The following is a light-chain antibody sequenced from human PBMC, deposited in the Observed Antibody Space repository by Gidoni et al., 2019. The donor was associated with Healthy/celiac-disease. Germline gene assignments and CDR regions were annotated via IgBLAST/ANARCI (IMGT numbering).Light chain of an antibody. V-gene: IGLV3-1*01. Sequence: SYELTQPPSVSVSPGQTASITCSGDELGDKYACWYQQKPGQSPVLVIYQDSKRPSGIPERFSGSNSANTATLTISETQDMDEADYYCQAWDSSTVVFGGGTKLTVL. CDR3: QAWDSSTVV. CDR1: ELGDKY. CDR2: QDS. J-gene: IGLJ2*01.